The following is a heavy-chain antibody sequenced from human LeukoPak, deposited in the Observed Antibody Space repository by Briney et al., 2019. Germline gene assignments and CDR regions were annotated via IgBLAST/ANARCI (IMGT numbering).Heavy chain of an antibody. Sequence: SVKVSCKASGGTFSSYAISWVRQAPGQGLEWMGRIIPILGIANYAQKFQGRVTITADKSTSTAYMELSSLRSEDTAVYYCARIKEGSDILTGPYMIPLAFDIWGQGTMVTVSS. CDR1: GGTFSSYA. J-gene: IGHJ3*02. D-gene: IGHD3-9*01. CDR3: ARIKEGSDILTGPYMIPLAFDI. V-gene: IGHV1-69*04. CDR2: IIPILGIA.